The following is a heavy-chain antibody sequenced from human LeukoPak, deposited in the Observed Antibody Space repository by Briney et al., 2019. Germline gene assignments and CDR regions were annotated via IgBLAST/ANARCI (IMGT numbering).Heavy chain of an antibody. V-gene: IGHV3-21*01. CDR2: ISSSSSYI. CDR1: GFTFSSYS. CDR3: ARDLIRNTMVRGFDY. Sequence: GGSLRLSCAASGFTFSSYSMNWVRQAPGKGLEWVSSISSSSSYIYYADSVKGRFTISRDNSKNTLYLQMNSLRAEDTAVYYCARDLIRNTMVRGFDYWGQGTLVTVSS. J-gene: IGHJ4*02. D-gene: IGHD3-10*01.